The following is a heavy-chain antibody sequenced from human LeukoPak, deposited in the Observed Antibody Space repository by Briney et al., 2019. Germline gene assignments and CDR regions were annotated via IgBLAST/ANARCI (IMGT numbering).Heavy chain of an antibody. J-gene: IGHJ4*02. Sequence: GGSLRLSCAASGFTFSSYAMSWVRQAPGKGLEWVSVISGSGGSTYYADSVKGRFTISRDNSKNTLYLQMNSLRAEDTAVYYCARDAYRVGSSWYTPNDYWSQGTLVTVSS. CDR3: ARDAYRVGSSWYTPNDY. D-gene: IGHD6-13*01. V-gene: IGHV3-23*01. CDR2: ISGSGGST. CDR1: GFTFSSYA.